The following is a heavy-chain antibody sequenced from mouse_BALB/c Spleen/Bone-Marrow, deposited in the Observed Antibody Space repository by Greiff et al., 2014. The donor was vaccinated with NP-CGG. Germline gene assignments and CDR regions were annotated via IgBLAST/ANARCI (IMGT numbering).Heavy chain of an antibody. Sequence: VQLQQSGPGLVAPSQSLSITCTVSGFSLTSYGVHWVRQPPGKGLEWLGVIWAGGSTNYNSALMSRLSISKDNSKSQVFLKMSSLQTDDTAMYYCAIVITTVVGYFDYWGQGTTLTVSS. V-gene: IGHV2-9*02. CDR2: IWAGGST. CDR3: AIVITTVVGYFDY. J-gene: IGHJ2*01. D-gene: IGHD1-1*01. CDR1: GFSLTSYG.